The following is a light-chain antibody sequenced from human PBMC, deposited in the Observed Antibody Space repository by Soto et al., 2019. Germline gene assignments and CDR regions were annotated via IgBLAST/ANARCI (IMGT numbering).Light chain of an antibody. J-gene: IGKJ4*01. CDR3: QQRVNRLT. CDR1: QSVGTY. CDR2: EAS. V-gene: IGKV3-11*01. Sequence: KVLSQSPANFYMDQGERATLTCRASQSVGTYLDWYQQKLGQAPRLLIYEASNRATGIPAWFSGSGSGTDFTLTISSLEPEDFAVYYCQQRVNRLTFGGRTKVDIK.